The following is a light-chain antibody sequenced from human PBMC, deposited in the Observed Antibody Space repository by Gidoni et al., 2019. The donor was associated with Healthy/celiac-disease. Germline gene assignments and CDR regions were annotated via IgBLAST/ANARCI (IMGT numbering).Light chain of an antibody. CDR3: QQYGSSPQYT. CDR1: QSVSSSY. CDR2: GAS. Sequence: EIVLTQSPGTLSLSPGERATLSCRASQSVSSSYLAWYQQKPGQAPRLLIYGASSRATGIPDRFSSSGSGTDFTLTISRLEPEDFAVYYCQQYGSSPQYTFXQXTKLEIK. V-gene: IGKV3-20*01. J-gene: IGKJ2*01.